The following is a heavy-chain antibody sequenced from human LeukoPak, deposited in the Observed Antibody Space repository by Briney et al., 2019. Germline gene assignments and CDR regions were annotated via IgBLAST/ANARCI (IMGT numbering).Heavy chain of an antibody. CDR1: GFTFSSYT. CDR3: ARRGGGSCLDY. J-gene: IGHJ4*02. V-gene: IGHV3-30-3*01. Sequence: GGSLRLSCAASGFTFSSYTMHWVRQAPGKGLEWVAVISYDGTNKFYADSVKGRFTISRDNSKNTLYLQMNSLRADDMAVYSCARRGGGSCLDYWGQGTLVTVSS. CDR2: ISYDGTNK. D-gene: IGHD2-15*01.